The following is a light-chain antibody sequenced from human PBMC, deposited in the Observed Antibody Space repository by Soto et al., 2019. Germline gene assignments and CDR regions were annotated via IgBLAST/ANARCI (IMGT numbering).Light chain of an antibody. CDR1: QSVLYISNNKNY. J-gene: IGKJ1*01. CDR3: QQYYSTPRA. CDR2: WAS. V-gene: IGKV4-1*01. Sequence: DIVMTQSPDSLAVSLGERATINCKSSQSVLYISNNKNYLAWYQQKPGQPPKLLIYWASTRESGVPERFSGSWSGTDFTLTISSLQSEDVAVYSCQQYYSTPRAFGQGTKVDIK.